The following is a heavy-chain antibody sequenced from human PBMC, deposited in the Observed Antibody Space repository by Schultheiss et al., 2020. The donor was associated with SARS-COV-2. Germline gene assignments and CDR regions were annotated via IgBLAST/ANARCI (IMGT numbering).Heavy chain of an antibody. Sequence: GGSLRLSCAASGFTFSSYAMSWVRQAPGKGLEWVAVISYDGSNKYYADSVKGRFTISRDNSKNTLYPQMNSLRAEDTAVYYCARDRAGLLRSRGWTYYYYGMDVWGQGTTVTVSS. D-gene: IGHD3-3*01. V-gene: IGHV3-30*04. CDR2: ISYDGSNK. CDR3: ARDRAGLLRSRGWTYYYYGMDV. J-gene: IGHJ6*02. CDR1: GFTFSSYA.